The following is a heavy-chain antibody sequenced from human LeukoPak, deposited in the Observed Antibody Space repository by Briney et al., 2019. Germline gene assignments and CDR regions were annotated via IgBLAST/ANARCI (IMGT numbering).Heavy chain of an antibody. CDR1: GFTFSSYA. V-gene: IGHV3-64D*06. Sequence: GGSLRLSCSASGFTFSSYAMHWVRQAPGKGLEYVSVISSNGGSTYYADSVKGRFTISRDNSKNTLYLQMSSLRAEDTAVYYCVKGYCSSTSCSYYYYYGMDVWGKGTTVAVSS. CDR2: ISSNGGST. J-gene: IGHJ6*04. CDR3: VKGYCSSTSCSYYYYYGMDV. D-gene: IGHD2-2*01.